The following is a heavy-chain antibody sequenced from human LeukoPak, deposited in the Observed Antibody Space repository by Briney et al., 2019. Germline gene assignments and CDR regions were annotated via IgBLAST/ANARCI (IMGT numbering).Heavy chain of an antibody. J-gene: IGHJ6*02. V-gene: IGHV3-7*03. CDR1: GFTFGSYW. CDR3: AKVGGSSFFHYWDYYGMDV. D-gene: IGHD6-13*01. Sequence: GGSLRLSCAASGFTFGSYWMSWVRQAPGKGLEWVANTKEDGSETYYVDSVKGRFTISRDNAKNTLYLQMNSLRAEDTAVYYCAKVGGSSFFHYWDYYGMDVWGQGTTVTVSS. CDR2: TKEDGSET.